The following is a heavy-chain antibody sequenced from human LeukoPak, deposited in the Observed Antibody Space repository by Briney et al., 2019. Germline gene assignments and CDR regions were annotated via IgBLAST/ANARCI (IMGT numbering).Heavy chain of an antibody. CDR1: GYTFTSYG. CDR2: ISAYNGNT. CDR3: ARADYQLLRRGAFDI. Sequence: ASVKVSCKASGYTFTSYGISWVRQAPGQGLEWMGWISAYNGNTNYAQKLQGRVTMTTDTSTSTAYMELRSLRSDDTAVYYCARADYQLLRRGAFDIWGQGTMVTVSS. J-gene: IGHJ3*02. D-gene: IGHD2-2*01. V-gene: IGHV1-18*01.